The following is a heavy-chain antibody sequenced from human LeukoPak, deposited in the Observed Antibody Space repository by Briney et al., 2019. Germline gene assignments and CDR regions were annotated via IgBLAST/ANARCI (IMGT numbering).Heavy chain of an antibody. CDR2: IISSSSYI. V-gene: IGHV3-21*01. D-gene: IGHD5-18*01. Sequence: TGGSLRLSCAASGFTFSSYSMNWVRQAPGKGLEWVSSIISSSSYIYYADSVKGRFTISRDNAKNSLYLQMNSLRAEDTAVYYCARASRYDSYGRNPADYWGQGTLVTVSS. CDR1: GFTFSSYS. CDR3: ARASRYDSYGRNPADY. J-gene: IGHJ4*02.